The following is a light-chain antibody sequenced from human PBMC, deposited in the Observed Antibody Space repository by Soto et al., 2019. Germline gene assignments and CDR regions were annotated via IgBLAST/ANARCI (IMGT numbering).Light chain of an antibody. Sequence: EIVLTQSPGTLSLSPGERATLSCRASESVISDCLAWYRQRPGQAPRLLIYGASTRATGTPDRISGSGSGTDFTLTISRLEPEDFAVYFCQQCGSSRRTFGQGTRLEIK. CDR2: GAS. V-gene: IGKV3-20*01. J-gene: IGKJ1*01. CDR1: ESVISDC. CDR3: QQCGSSRRT.